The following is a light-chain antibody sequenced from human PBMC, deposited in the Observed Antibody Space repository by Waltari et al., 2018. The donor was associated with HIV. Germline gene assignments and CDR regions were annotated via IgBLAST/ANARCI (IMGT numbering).Light chain of an antibody. V-gene: IGKV3-20*01. CDR2: GVS. CDR1: QSISYNY. J-gene: IGKJ3*01. Sequence: NVLTQSPGILSLSLGETAILSCRASQSISYNYLAWYQQKTGQAPRLLMYGVSTRATGIPDRFSGSGSGTDFTLTISGLEPEDFAVYYCQQYASSSFTFGPGTKVEIK. CDR3: QQYASSSFT.